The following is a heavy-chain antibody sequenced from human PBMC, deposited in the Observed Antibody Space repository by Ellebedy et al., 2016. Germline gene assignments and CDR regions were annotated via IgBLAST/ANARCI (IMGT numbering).Heavy chain of an antibody. CDR2: ISSSSSYI. CDR1: GFTFSSYS. Sequence: GESLKISXAASGFTFSSYSMNWVRQAPGKGLEWVSSISSSSSYIYYADSVKGRFTISRDNAKNSLYLQMNSLRAEDTAVYYCAGGYRYSSSAFDYWGQGTLVTVSS. J-gene: IGHJ4*02. V-gene: IGHV3-21*01. CDR3: AGGYRYSSSAFDY. D-gene: IGHD6-6*01.